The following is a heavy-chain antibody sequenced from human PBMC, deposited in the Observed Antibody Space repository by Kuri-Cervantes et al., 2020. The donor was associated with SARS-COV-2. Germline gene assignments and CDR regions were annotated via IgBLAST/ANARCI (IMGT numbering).Heavy chain of an antibody. CDR3: ARRFAVSYYYYYMDV. CDR2: ISSSGSTI. Sequence: GGSLRLSCAASGFTFSSYAMSWVRQAPGKGLEWVSYISSSGSTIYYADSVKGRFTISRDNAKNSLYLQMNSLRAEDTAVYYCARRFAVSYYYYYMDVWGKGTTVTVSS. V-gene: IGHV3-48*04. J-gene: IGHJ6*03. CDR1: GFTFSSYA. D-gene: IGHD3-10*01.